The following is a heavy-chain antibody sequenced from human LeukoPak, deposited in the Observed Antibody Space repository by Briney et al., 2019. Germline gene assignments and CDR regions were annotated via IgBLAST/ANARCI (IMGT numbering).Heavy chain of an antibody. CDR2: VSGNSGTK. Sequence: LSLTCAVYGGSFSGYYWSWIRQAPGKGLEWISYVSGNSGTKYYADSVKGRFTISRDNAKNSLYLQMNSLRAEDTAVYYCARFHYYDSTGYYSLGFYYMDVWGKGTTVTVSS. V-gene: IGHV3-11*04. J-gene: IGHJ6*03. D-gene: IGHD3-22*01. CDR3: ARFHYYDSTGYYSLGFYYMDV. CDR1: GGSFSGYY.